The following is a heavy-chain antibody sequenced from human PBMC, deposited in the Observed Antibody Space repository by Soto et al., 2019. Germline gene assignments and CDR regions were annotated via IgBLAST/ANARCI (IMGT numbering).Heavy chain of an antibody. D-gene: IGHD2-21*02. V-gene: IGHV4-30-4*01. Sequence: NPSETLSLTCTVSGGSISSGDYYWSWIRQPPGKGLEWIGYIYYSGSTYYNPSLKSRVTISVDTSKNQFSLKLSSVTAADTAVYYCAREDYCGGDCPPWGQGXLVTVSS. J-gene: IGHJ5*02. CDR3: AREDYCGGDCPP. CDR2: IYYSGST. CDR1: GGSISSGDYY.